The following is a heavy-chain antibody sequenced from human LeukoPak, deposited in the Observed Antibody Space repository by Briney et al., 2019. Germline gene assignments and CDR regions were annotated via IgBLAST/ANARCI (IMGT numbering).Heavy chain of an antibody. CDR3: AKDAQRGFDYSNSLEH. CDR1: GFTFSSYG. V-gene: IGHV3-33*06. CDR2: IWNDGSKK. Sequence: GESLRLSCAASGFTFSSYGMSWVRQAPGKGLEWVAVIWNDGSKKYYGDSVKGRFTISRDNSKNTLYLQMNSLTVEDTAVYYCAKDAQRGFDYSNSLEHWGQGTLVTVSS. D-gene: IGHD4-11*01. J-gene: IGHJ5*02.